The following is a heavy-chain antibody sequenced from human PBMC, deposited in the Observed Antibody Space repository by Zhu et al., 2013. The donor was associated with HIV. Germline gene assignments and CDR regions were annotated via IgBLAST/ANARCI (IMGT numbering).Heavy chain of an antibody. Sequence: EVQLVESGGGLVQPGRSLRLSCAGSRFTFREYAFHWVRQAPGKGLEWVSGITMNSRKIGYADSVRGRFTISRDDAKNSLYLQMNSLRPEDTAVYYCAREGGYCSGGSCRWFDPGAREPWSPVSS. V-gene: IGHV3-9*01. D-gene: IGHD2-15*01. CDR1: RFTFREYA. CDR3: AREGGYCSGGSCRWFDP. CDR2: ITMNSRKI. J-gene: IGHJ5*02.